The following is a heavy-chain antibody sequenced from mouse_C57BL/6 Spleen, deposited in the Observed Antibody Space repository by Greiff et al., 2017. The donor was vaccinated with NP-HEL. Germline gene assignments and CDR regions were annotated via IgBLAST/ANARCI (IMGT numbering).Heavy chain of an antibody. CDR1: GYTFTSYW. CDR2: IDPSDSYT. Sequence: VQLQQSGAELVKPGASVKLSCKASGYTFTSYWMQWVKQRPGQGLEWIGEIDPSDSYTNYNQKFKGKATLTVDTSSSTAYMQLSSLTSEDSAVYYCARRAFYDYDNYWGQGTTLTVSS. CDR3: ARRAFYDYDNY. J-gene: IGHJ2*01. D-gene: IGHD2-4*01. V-gene: IGHV1-50*01.